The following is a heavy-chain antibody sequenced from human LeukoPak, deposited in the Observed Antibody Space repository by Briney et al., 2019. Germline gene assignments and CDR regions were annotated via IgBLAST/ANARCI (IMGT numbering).Heavy chain of an antibody. Sequence: SETLSLTCAVYGGSFSGYYWSWIRQPPGKGLEWIGEINHSGSTNYNPSLKSRVTISVDTSKNQFSLKLSSVTAADTAVYYCARHSISSPAALDYWGQGTLVTVSS. CDR2: INHSGST. V-gene: IGHV4-34*01. D-gene: IGHD6-13*01. J-gene: IGHJ4*02. CDR1: GGSFSGYY. CDR3: ARHSISSPAALDY.